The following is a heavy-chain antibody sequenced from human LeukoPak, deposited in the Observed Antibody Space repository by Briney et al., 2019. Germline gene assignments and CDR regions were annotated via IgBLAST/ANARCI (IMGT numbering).Heavy chain of an antibody. CDR2: LSHIGSS. Sequence: PSETLSLTCAGSGYSISSGYYWGWIRQSPGKGLEWIGYLSHIGSSYYNPSLKSRMTMSVDTSKNQVSLKLRSVTAADTAMYFCARGREENYDFWSGYYKGVHFDFWGQGTLVTVSS. J-gene: IGHJ4*02. CDR1: GYSISSGYY. V-gene: IGHV4-38-2*01. D-gene: IGHD3-3*01. CDR3: ARGREENYDFWSGYYKGVHFDF.